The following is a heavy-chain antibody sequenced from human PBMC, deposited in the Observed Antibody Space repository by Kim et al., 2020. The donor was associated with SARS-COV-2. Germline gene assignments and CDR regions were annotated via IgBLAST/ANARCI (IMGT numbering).Heavy chain of an antibody. V-gene: IGHV1-69*13. Sequence: SVKVSCKASGGTFSSYAISWVRQAPGQGLEWMGGIIPIFGTANYAQKFQGRVTITADESTSTAYMELSSLRSEDTAVYYCARGRERLLPYYYYGMDVWGQGTTVTVSS. CDR3: ARGRERLLPYYYYGMDV. J-gene: IGHJ6*02. CDR1: GGTFSSYA. D-gene: IGHD1-1*01. CDR2: IIPIFGTA.